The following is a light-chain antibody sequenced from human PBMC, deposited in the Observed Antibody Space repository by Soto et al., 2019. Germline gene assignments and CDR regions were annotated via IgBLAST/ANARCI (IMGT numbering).Light chain of an antibody. CDR1: QTVSANY. Sequence: ELVLTQSPGTLSLTPGERATLSCRASQTVSANYLAWYQQKAGQAPRLIIYGASNRATGIPDRFSGSGSGTDFTLTISRLEPEDFAMYYCQQYGRSPHFGPGTKVDIK. CDR2: GAS. J-gene: IGKJ3*01. CDR3: QQYGRSPH. V-gene: IGKV3-20*01.